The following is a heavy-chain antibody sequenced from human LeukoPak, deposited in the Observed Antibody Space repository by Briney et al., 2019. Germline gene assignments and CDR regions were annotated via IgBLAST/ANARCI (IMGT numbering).Heavy chain of an antibody. J-gene: IGHJ4*02. CDR2: IYPGDSDT. CDR3: ARRYYGSGSYNFDY. D-gene: IGHD3-10*01. CDR1: GYIFTSYW. V-gene: IGHV5-51*01. Sequence: GESLKISCQGSGYIFTSYWIGWVRQLPGKGLEWMGIIYPGDSDTRYSPSFQGQVTISADKSISTAYLQWSSLKASDTAMYYCARRYYGSGSYNFDYWGQGTLVTVSS.